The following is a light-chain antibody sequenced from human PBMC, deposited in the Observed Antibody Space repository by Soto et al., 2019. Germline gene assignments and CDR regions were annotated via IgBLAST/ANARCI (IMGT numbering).Light chain of an antibody. CDR1: SSDVGGYDH. Sequence: QSALTQPASVSGSPGQSITISCTGTSSDVGGYDHVSWYQQHPGKAPKLIIYDVTVRPSGISPRFSGSKSDNTASLAVSGLQPEDEADYYCSSYTSLSTVVFGGGTKVTVL. CDR2: DVT. V-gene: IGLV2-14*03. J-gene: IGLJ2*01. CDR3: SSYTSLSTVV.